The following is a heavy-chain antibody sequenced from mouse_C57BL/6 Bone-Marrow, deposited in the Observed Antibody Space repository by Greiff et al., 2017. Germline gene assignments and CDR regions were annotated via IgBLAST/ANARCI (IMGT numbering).Heavy chain of an antibody. Sequence: EVKLVESGGGLVQSGRSLRLSCATSGFTFSDFYMEWVRQAPGKGLEWIAASRNKANDYTTEYSASVKGRFIVSRETSQSILYLQMNALRAEDTAIYYCARDPITTVVGPYAMDYWGQGTSVTVSS. CDR2: SRNKANDYTT. CDR1: GFTFSDFY. V-gene: IGHV7-1*01. D-gene: IGHD1-1*01. CDR3: ARDPITTVVGPYAMDY. J-gene: IGHJ4*01.